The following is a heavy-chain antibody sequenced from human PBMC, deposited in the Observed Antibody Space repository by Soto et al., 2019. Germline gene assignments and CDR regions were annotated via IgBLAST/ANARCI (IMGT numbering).Heavy chain of an antibody. D-gene: IGHD3-10*01. V-gene: IGHV4-31*03. Sequence: QVQLQESGPGLVKPSQTLSLTCTVSGGSISSGGYYWSWIRQHPGKALEWIGDIYYSGSTYYNPSLKSRVTISVDTSKNQFSLKLSSVTAADTAVYYCARVYVAVVRDLGGWFDPWGQGTLVTVSS. CDR2: IYYSGST. J-gene: IGHJ5*02. CDR3: ARVYVAVVRDLGGWFDP. CDR1: GGSISSGGYY.